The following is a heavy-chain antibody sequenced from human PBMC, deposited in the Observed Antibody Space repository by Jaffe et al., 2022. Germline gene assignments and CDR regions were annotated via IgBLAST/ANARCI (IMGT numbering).Heavy chain of an antibody. Sequence: QVQLVQSGAEVKKPGASVKVSCKASGYTFTSYGISWVRQAPGQGLEWMGWISAYNGNTNYAQKLQGRVTMTTDTSTSTAYMELRSLRSDDTAVYYCARNYDILTGPKGRYYYYYYMDVWGKGTTVTVSS. J-gene: IGHJ6*03. D-gene: IGHD3-9*01. CDR1: GYTFTSYG. V-gene: IGHV1-18*01. CDR3: ARNYDILTGPKGRYYYYYYMDV. CDR2: ISAYNGNT.